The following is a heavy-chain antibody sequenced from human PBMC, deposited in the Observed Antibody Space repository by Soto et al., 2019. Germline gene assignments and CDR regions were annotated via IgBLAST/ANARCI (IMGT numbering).Heavy chain of an antibody. V-gene: IGHV3-23*01. J-gene: IGHJ4*02. CDR2: ISGSGGST. CDR1: GFTFSSYA. D-gene: IGHD2-8*01. Sequence: EVQLLESGGGLVQPGGSLRLSCAASGFTFSSYAMSWVRQAPGKGLEWVSAISGSGGSTYYADSVKGRFTISRDNSKNTLYLQMNSLRAEDTAVYYCAKVLRERYCTNGVCYTHSYFDYWGQGTLVTVSS. CDR3: AKVLRERYCTNGVCYTHSYFDY.